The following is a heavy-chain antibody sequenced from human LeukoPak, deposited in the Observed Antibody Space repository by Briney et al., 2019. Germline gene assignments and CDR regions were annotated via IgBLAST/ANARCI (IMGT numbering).Heavy chain of an antibody. V-gene: IGHV3-23*01. D-gene: IGHD1-1*01. CDR2: IAGGDEST. Sequence: GGSLRLSCAISGFIFNTNGMNWVRQSPGKGLEWLATIAGGDESTYYADSVKGRFAISRDNSKNTVFLHMNNLRVEDTAVYYCARGVYWSLDYWGQGTPVTVSS. J-gene: IGHJ4*02. CDR3: ARGVYWSLDY. CDR1: GFIFNTNG.